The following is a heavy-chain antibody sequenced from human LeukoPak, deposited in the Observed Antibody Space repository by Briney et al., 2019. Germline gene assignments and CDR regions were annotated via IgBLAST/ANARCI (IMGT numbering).Heavy chain of an antibody. V-gene: IGHV1-2*02. CDR2: INPNSGGT. CDR1: GYIFTGYY. J-gene: IGHJ3*02. Sequence: ASVKVSCKASGYIFTGYYMHWVRQAPGQGLEWMGWINPNSGGTGYAQKFQGRVTMTRDTSINTAYMEVKRLRYDDTAVYYCARQTFPFLMAKTGGDAFDIWGQGTMVTVSS. D-gene: IGHD5-24*01. CDR3: ARQTFPFLMAKTGGDAFDI.